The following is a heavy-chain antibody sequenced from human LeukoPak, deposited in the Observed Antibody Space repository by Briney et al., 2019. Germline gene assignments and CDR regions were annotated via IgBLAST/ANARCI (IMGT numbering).Heavy chain of an antibody. V-gene: IGHV1-2*02. Sequence: ASVKVSCKASGYTFTNYYMHWVRQAPGQGLEWMGWINPNSGGTNYAQKFQGRVTMTRDTSISTAYMELSRLRSDDTAVYYCARESPTSYDSSGYYLDYWGQGTLVTVSS. CDR3: ARESPTSYDSSGYYLDY. J-gene: IGHJ4*02. CDR1: GYTFTNYY. CDR2: INPNSGGT. D-gene: IGHD3-22*01.